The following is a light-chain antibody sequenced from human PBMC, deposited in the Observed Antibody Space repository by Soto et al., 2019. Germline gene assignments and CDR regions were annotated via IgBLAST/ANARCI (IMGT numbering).Light chain of an antibody. J-gene: IGKJ5*01. CDR2: AAS. Sequence: QMTQSPSSLSASVGEKIIITCRASRDVGSDVSWYQQKPGQAPKLLIYAASNLYTGVPSRFSGSGSGTEFTLTISSLQPDDFATYYCQQYNSYSSTFGQGTRLEIK. CDR3: QQYNSYSST. CDR1: RDVGSD. V-gene: IGKV1-17*01.